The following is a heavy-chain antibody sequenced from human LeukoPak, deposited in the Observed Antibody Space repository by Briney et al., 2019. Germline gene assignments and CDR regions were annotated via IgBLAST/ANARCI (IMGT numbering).Heavy chain of an antibody. CDR2: ISYDGSNK. J-gene: IGHJ4*02. CDR1: GFTFSSYG. V-gene: IGHV3-30*18. D-gene: IGHD3-9*01. CDR3: AKASLRYFDWFPDY. Sequence: GRSLRLSCAASGFTFSSYGMHWVRQAPGKGLEWVAVISYDGSNKYYADSVKGRFTISRDNSRNTLHLQMNSLRAEDTAVYSCAKASLRYFDWFPDYWGQGTLVTVSS.